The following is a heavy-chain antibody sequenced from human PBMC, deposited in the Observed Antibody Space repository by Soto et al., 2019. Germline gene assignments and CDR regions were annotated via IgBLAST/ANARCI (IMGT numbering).Heavy chain of an antibody. CDR2: IYYSGST. J-gene: IGHJ6*02. CDR1: GGSISSYY. D-gene: IGHD5-18*01. Sequence: QVQLQESGPGLVKPSETLSLTCTVSGGSISSYYWSWIRQPPGKGLEWIGYIYYSGSTNYNPSLKSRVTISVDTSKNQFSMKLSSVTAADTAVYYCARGTTAMVLLGGLDYGMDVWGQGTTVTVSS. CDR3: ARGTTAMVLLGGLDYGMDV. V-gene: IGHV4-59*01.